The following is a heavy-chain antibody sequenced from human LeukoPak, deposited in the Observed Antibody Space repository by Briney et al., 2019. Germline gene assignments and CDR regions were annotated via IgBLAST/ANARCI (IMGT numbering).Heavy chain of an antibody. V-gene: IGHV4-61*05. CDR3: ATHDLRVGGPYYFDY. Sequence: TSETLSLTCTVSGDSISSSSYYWDWIRQPPEKGLEWIGFLHYSGIADYNPSLKSRVTISVDTSKNQFSLKLSSVTAADTAMYYCATHDLRVGGPYYFDYWGQGALVTVSS. CDR1: GDSISSSSYY. D-gene: IGHD3-22*01. CDR2: LHYSGIA. J-gene: IGHJ4*02.